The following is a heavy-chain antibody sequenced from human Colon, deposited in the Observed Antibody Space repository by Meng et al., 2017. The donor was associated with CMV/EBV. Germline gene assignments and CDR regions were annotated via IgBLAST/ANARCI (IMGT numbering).Heavy chain of an antibody. CDR3: ARDRIQGGSYYYYYGMDV. Sequence: ASVKVSCKASGYTFTTYYIHWVRQAPGQGLEWMGIINPSGGSTSYAQKFQGRVTMTRDTSTSTVYMELSSLRSEDTAVYYCARDRIQGGSYYYYYGMDVWGQGTTVTVSS. V-gene: IGHV1-46*01. D-gene: IGHD1-26*01. J-gene: IGHJ6*02. CDR1: GYTFTTYY. CDR2: INPSGGST.